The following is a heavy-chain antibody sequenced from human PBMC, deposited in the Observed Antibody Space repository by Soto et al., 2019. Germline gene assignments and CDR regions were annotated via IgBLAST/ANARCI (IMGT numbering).Heavy chain of an antibody. CDR1: GGSISSDY. V-gene: IGHV4-59*08. Sequence: SETLSLTCTVSGGSISSDYWSWIRQPPGKGLELIGYIYYSGSTNYNPSLKSRVTISVDTSKNQFSLKLSSVTAADTAVYYCASKFGELLADAFDIWGQGTMVTVSS. CDR3: ASKFGELLADAFDI. J-gene: IGHJ3*02. D-gene: IGHD3-10*01. CDR2: IYYSGST.